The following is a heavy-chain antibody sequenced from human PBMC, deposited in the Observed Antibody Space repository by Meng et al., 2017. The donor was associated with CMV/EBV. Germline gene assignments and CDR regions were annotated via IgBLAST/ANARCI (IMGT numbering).Heavy chain of an antibody. D-gene: IGHD3-10*01. CDR2: MNPNSGNT. CDR3: ARGPANYGSGSYSPYNWFDP. Sequence: TSYDINWVRQATRQGLEWMGWMNPNSGNTGYAQKFQGRVTMTRNTSISTAYMELSSLRSEDTAVYYCARGPANYGSGSYSPYNWFDPWGQGTLVTVSS. CDR1: TSYD. J-gene: IGHJ5*02. V-gene: IGHV1-8*01.